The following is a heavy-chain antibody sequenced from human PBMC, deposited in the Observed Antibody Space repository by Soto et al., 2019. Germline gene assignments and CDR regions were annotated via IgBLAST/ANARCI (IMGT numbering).Heavy chain of an antibody. V-gene: IGHV3-30-3*01. CDR2: ISYDGSNK. J-gene: IGHJ4*02. CDR1: GFTFSSYA. Sequence: QVQLVESGGGVVQPGRSLRLSCAASGFTFSSYAMHWVRQAPGKGLEWVAVISYDGSNKYYADSVKGRFTISRDNTKNTVYLQMHSLRAEETAVSYGAGDGAVSWTDFWCGYQPSYYFDDWGQGPLVAVSS. D-gene: IGHD3-3*01. CDR3: AGDGAVSWTDFWCGYQPSYYFDD.